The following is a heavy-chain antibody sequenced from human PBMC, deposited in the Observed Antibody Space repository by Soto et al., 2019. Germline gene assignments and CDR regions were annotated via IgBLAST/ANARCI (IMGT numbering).Heavy chain of an antibody. J-gene: IGHJ4*02. D-gene: IGHD2-15*01. CDR3: ARTVLDYCSGGSCLVYFDY. V-gene: IGHV4-34*01. Sequence: QVQLQQWGAGLLKPSETLSLTCAVYGGSFSGYYWSWIRQPPGKGLEWIGEINHSGSTNYNPTLKRRVTISVDTSNNQFSLKLSSVTAADTAVYYCARTVLDYCSGGSCLVYFDYWGQGTLVTVSS. CDR2: INHSGST. CDR1: GGSFSGYY.